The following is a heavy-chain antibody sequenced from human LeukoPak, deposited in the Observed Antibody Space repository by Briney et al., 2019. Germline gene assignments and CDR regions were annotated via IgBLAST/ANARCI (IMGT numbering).Heavy chain of an antibody. D-gene: IGHD3-10*01. CDR1: GGSISSSSYY. V-gene: IGHV4-39*01. CDR2: IYYSGST. Sequence: SETLSLTCAVSGGSISSSSYYWGWIRQPPGKGLEWIGSIYYSGSTYFNPSLKSRVTISVDTSKNQFSLKLSSVTAADTAVYYCARVPLWFGELLGFDYWGQGTLVTVSS. J-gene: IGHJ4*02. CDR3: ARVPLWFGELLGFDY.